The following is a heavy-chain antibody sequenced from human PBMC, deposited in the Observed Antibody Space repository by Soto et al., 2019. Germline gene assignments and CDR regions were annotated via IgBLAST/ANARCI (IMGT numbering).Heavy chain of an antibody. CDR2: VYYSGIT. V-gene: IGHV4-61*01. CDR3: AAGEASSRNLAPYYLDF. D-gene: IGHD6-13*01. Sequence: SETLSLTCTVSGGSVSSGSYYWSWIRQPPGKGLEWIGYVYYSGITNYNSSLKSRVTISVDTSKNQFSLKLLSVTTADTAVYFCAAGEASSRNLAPYYLDFWGQGTLVTVSS. CDR1: GGSVSSGSYY. J-gene: IGHJ4*02.